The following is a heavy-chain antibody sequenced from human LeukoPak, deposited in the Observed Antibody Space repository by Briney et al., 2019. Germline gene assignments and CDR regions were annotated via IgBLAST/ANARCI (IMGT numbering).Heavy chain of an antibody. V-gene: IGHV4-59*01. D-gene: IGHD2-15*01. J-gene: IGHJ4*02. CDR3: ARVTRYCSGGSCSKNFDY. CDR2: IYYSGST. CDR1: GGSISSYY. Sequence: SETLSLTCTVSGGSISSYYWSWIRQPPGKGLEWIGYIYYSGSTNYNPSLKSRVTISVDTSKNQFSLKLSSATAADTAVYYCARVTRYCSGGSCSKNFDYWGQGTLVTVSS.